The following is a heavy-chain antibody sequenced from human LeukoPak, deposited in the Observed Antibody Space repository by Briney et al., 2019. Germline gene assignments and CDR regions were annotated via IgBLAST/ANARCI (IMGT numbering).Heavy chain of an antibody. D-gene: IGHD2-21*01. CDR1: GGSISSYY. J-gene: IGHJ3*02. CDR3: ASSVVIAISGAFDI. CDR2: IYYSGST. Sequence: PSETLSLTCTVSGGSISSYYWSWIRQPPGKGLEWIGYIYYSGSTNYSPSLKSRVTISVDTSKNQFSLKLSSVTAADTAVYYCASSVVIAISGAFDIWGQGTMATVSS. V-gene: IGHV4-59*01.